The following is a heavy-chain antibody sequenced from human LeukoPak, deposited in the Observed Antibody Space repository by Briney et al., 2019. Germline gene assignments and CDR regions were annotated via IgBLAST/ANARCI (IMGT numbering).Heavy chain of an antibody. CDR2: INPNSGGT. Sequence: ASVKVSCKASGGTFSSYAISWMRQAPGQGLEWMGWINPNSGGTNYAQKFQGRVTMTRDTSISTAYMELSRLRSDDTAVYYCVRVATELDYWGQGTLVTVSS. J-gene: IGHJ4*02. CDR3: VRVATELDY. V-gene: IGHV1-2*02. CDR1: GGTFSSYA. D-gene: IGHD2-15*01.